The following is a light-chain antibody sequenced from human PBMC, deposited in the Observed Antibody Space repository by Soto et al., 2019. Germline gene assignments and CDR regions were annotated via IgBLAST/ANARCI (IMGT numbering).Light chain of an antibody. CDR2: GAS. CDR3: QQYNNWSPYT. Sequence: EIVMTQSPATLSVSPGERATLSCRASQSVSSNLAWYQQKPGHAPRLLIYGASTSATGIPARFSGSGSGTEFTLTISSLQSEDFAVDYCQQYNNWSPYTFGQGTKLEIK. CDR1: QSVSSN. V-gene: IGKV3-15*01. J-gene: IGKJ2*01.